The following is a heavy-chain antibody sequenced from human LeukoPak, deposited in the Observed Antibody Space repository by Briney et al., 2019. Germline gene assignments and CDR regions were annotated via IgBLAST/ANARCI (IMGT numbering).Heavy chain of an antibody. J-gene: IGHJ6*02. V-gene: IGHV3-23*01. D-gene: IGHD3-10*01. Sequence: GGSLRLSCAASGFNFSYYAMTWVRQAPGKGLEWVSLISASGDSTYYADSVKGRFTISRDSSKSTLSLQMNSLRAEDTAVYFCARMIRGIHVYYYGMDVWGQGTTVTVSS. CDR3: ARMIRGIHVYYYGMDV. CDR2: ISASGDST. CDR1: GFNFSYYA.